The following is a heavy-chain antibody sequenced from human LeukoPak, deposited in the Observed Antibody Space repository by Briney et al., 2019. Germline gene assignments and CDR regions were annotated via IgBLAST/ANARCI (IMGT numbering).Heavy chain of an antibody. CDR1: GYSFTTYW. CDR3: ARQADYDLLTGYYKGHLDY. J-gene: IGHJ4*02. D-gene: IGHD3-9*01. Sequence: GESLKISCKGSGYSFTTYWIGWVRQMPGKGLEWMWIIYPGDSDTRYSPSFQGQVTFSADKSISTAYLQWSSLKASDTAMYYCARQADYDLLTGYYKGHLDYWGQGTLVTVSS. V-gene: IGHV5-51*01. CDR2: IYPGDSDT.